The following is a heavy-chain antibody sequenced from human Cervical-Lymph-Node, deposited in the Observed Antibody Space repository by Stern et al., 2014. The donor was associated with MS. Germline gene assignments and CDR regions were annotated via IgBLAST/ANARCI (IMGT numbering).Heavy chain of an antibody. CDR2: ISSSSSYI. CDR1: GFTFSSYS. CDR3: ARDKVGATFPDEYYYYYGMDV. J-gene: IGHJ6*02. V-gene: IGHV3-21*02. D-gene: IGHD1-26*01. Sequence: EVQLVESGGGLVKPGGSLRLSCAASGFTFSSYSMNWVRQAPGKGLEWVSSISSSSSYIYYADSVKGRFTISIDNAKISLYLQMNSLRAEDTAVYYCARDKVGATFPDEYYYYYGMDVWGQGTTVTVSS.